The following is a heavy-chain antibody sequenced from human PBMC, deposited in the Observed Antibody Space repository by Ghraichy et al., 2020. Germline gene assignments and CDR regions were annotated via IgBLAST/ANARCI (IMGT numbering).Heavy chain of an antibody. CDR2: ISGSGGGT. D-gene: IGHD6-6*01. CDR3: AKGTRTIGPRQLDF. J-gene: IGHJ4*02. Sequence: GESLNISCAASGFPFSTYAMSWVRQAPGKGLEWVSGISGSGGGTNYADSVKGRFSISRDNSKNTLYLQMNSLRAEDTAVYYCAKGTRTIGPRQLDFWGQGTLVIVSS. CDR1: GFPFSTYA. V-gene: IGHV3-23*01.